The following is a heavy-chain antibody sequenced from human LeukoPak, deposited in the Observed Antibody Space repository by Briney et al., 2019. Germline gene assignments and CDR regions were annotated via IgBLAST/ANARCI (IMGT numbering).Heavy chain of an antibody. V-gene: IGHV4-59*08. CDR2: IYYTGVI. CDR3: ARLTRLAPVGTAYYHSLDV. CDR1: GGSITGGYY. D-gene: IGHD2-2*01. Sequence: SETLSLTCTVSGGSITGGYYWCWIRQPPGKGLEWIGHIYYTGVINYDPSFKSRVTMLVDTSKNQFSLKVTSVTAADTAVYYCARLTRLAPVGTAYYHSLDVWGQGSTVTVSS. J-gene: IGHJ6*02.